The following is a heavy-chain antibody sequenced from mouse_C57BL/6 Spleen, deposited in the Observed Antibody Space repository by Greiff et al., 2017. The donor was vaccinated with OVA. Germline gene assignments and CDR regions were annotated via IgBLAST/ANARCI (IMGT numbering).Heavy chain of an antibody. J-gene: IGHJ2*01. CDR2: IDPEDGET. CDR3: ARRNYYGNYFAY. CDR1: GFNIKDYD. V-gene: IGHV14-2*01. Sequence: EVQLQQSGAELVKPGASVKLSCTASGFNIKDYDMHWVKQRTEQGLEWIGRIDPEDGETKYAPKLQGKATITADTSSNTAYLQLSSLTSEDTAVYYCARRNYYGNYFAYWGQGTTLTVSS. D-gene: IGHD2-1*01.